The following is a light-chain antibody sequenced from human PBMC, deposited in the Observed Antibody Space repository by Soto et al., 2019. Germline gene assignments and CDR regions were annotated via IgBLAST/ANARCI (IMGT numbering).Light chain of an antibody. Sequence: DIQMTQSPYTLSASVGDRVTITCRASQSISSWLAWYQQKPGKAPKLLIYKASSLESGVPSRFSGSGSGTEFILTISSLQPDDFATYYCQQYDSYSWTFDQGTKVDIK. CDR2: KAS. CDR3: QQYDSYSWT. J-gene: IGKJ1*01. V-gene: IGKV1-5*03. CDR1: QSISSW.